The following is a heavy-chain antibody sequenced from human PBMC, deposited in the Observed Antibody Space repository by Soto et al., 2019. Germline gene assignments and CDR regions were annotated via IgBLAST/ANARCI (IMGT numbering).Heavy chain of an antibody. V-gene: IGHV1-69*06. CDR3: EGGATGSTCDYVDY. J-gene: IGHJ4*02. CDR1: GDTFTKYA. Sequence: QVHLVQSGAEVRKPGSSVRVSCKASGDTFTKYAISWLRQAPGQGLEWMGGIVPVFGRVTYAPRFQVRVSIIADKSTATSYLELPSRTADDTAVYYWEGGATGSTCDYVDYWGQGTLVTVSS. D-gene: IGHD3-10*02. CDR2: IVPVFGRV.